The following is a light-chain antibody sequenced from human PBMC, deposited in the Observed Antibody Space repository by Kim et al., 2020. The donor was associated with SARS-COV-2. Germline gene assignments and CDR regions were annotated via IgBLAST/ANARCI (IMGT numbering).Light chain of an antibody. Sequence: DIVMTQSPDSLAVSLGERATINCKSSQSVLYSSNNKNYLAWYQQKPGQPPKLLIYWASTRESGVPDRFSGSGSGTDFTLTISSLQAEDVAVYYCQQYYGTPPNTVGRGTRLEIK. CDR3: QQYYGTPPNT. V-gene: IGKV4-1*01. CDR2: WAS. CDR1: QSVLYSSNNKNY. J-gene: IGKJ5*01.